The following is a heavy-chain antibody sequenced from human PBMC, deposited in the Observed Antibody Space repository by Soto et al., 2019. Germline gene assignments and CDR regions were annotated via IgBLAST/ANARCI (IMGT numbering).Heavy chain of an antibody. Sequence: SETLSLTCTVSGGSISSSSYYWGWIRQPPGKGLEWIGSIYYSGSTYYNPSLKSRVTISVDTSKNQFSLKLSSVTAADTAVYYCARGDLDTAMDYWGQGTLVTVSS. CDR1: GGSISSSSYY. D-gene: IGHD5-18*01. V-gene: IGHV4-39*07. J-gene: IGHJ4*02. CDR2: IYYSGST. CDR3: ARGDLDTAMDY.